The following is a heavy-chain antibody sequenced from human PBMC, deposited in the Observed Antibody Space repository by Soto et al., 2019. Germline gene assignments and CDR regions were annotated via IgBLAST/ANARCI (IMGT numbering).Heavy chain of an antibody. V-gene: IGHV5-51*01. CDR1: GYDFVTYS. CDR3: ARRVPDYDSGHFGGKYYHYFAMDV. J-gene: IGHJ6*02. CDR2: IYPGDSAV. Sequence: PGESLKISCKGSGYDFVTYSLAWVRQVTGQGLEWMGNIYPGDSAVRYSPSFEGQVTISADKSLTTAYLQWSSLMASDSATYYCARRVPDYDSGHFGGKYYHYFAMDVWGQGTTVTVSS. D-gene: IGHD3-10*01.